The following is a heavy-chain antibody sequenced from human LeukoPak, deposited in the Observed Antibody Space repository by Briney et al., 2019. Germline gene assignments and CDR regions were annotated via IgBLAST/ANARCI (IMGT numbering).Heavy chain of an antibody. CDR2: IRPGDSET. D-gene: IGHD2-15*01. CDR3: ARLWKISGSGEFDY. V-gene: IGHV5-51*01. CDR1: GYSFSSYW. J-gene: IGHJ4*02. Sequence: GESLKISCKGSGYSFSSYWIGWVRQMPGKGLEWMGIIRPGDSETRYSPSFQGQVTLSADKSISTAYLQWSSLNASDTAMYYCARLWKISGSGEFDYWGQGTLVTVSS.